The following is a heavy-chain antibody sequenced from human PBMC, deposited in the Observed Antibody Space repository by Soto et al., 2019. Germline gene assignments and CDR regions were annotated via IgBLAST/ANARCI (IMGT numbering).Heavy chain of an antibody. CDR1: GGTFSSYT. CDR2: IIPILGIA. Sequence: QVQLVQSGAEVKKPGSSVKVSCKASGGTFSSYTISWVRQAPGQGLEWMGRIIPILGIANYAQKFQGRVTITADKSTRTACMEVSSLRSEDTAVYYCARSKYGYYVLYYFDYGGQGTLVTVAS. D-gene: IGHD4-17*01. J-gene: IGHJ4*02. CDR3: ARSKYGYYVLYYFDY. V-gene: IGHV1-69*02.